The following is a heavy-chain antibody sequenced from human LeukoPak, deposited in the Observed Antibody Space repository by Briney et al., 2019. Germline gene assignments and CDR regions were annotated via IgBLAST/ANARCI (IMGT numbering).Heavy chain of an antibody. Sequence: GGSLRLSCAASGFTVSNNYMSWVRQAPGKGLEWVSVIYSAGTTYYVDSVKGRFTISRDNSKNTLYLQMNSLRVEDTAVYYCAREGSSGWYEFWFDPWGQGTLVTVSS. D-gene: IGHD6-19*01. CDR3: AREGSSGWYEFWFDP. V-gene: IGHV3-66*01. J-gene: IGHJ5*02. CDR2: IYSAGTT. CDR1: GFTVSNNY.